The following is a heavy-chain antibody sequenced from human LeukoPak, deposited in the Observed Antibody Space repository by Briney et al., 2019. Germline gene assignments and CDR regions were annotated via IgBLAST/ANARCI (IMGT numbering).Heavy chain of an antibody. J-gene: IGHJ4*02. V-gene: IGHV3-21*01. CDR2: ISSGSSYI. D-gene: IGHD2-2*02. CDR1: GFTFSSYS. CDR3: ARVLVPAAILGFDY. Sequence: GGSLRLSCAASGFTFSSYSMNWVRQAPGKGLEWVSSISSGSSYIYYADSVKGRFTISRDNAKNSLYLQMNSLRAEDTAVYYCARVLVPAAILGFDYWGQGTLVIVSS.